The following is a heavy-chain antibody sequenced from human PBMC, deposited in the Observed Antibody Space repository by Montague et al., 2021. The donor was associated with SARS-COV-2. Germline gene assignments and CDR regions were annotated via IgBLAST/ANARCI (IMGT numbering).Heavy chain of an antibody. D-gene: IGHD4/OR15-4a*01. J-gene: IGHJ4*02. CDR1: GGSISSSNW. V-gene: IGHV4-4*02. Sequence: SETLSLTCAVSGGSISSSNWWRWVRQPPGKGLEWTGEIYHNGSTDYNPSLKSRVTISVDKSKNQFSLKLSSVTAADTAVYYCARDATMVSHSYFDYWGQGTLVTVSS. CDR3: ARDATMVSHSYFDY. CDR2: IYHNGST.